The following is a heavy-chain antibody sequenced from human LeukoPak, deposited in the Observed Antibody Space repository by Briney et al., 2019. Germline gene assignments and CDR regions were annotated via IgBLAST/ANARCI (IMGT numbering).Heavy chain of an antibody. J-gene: IGHJ4*02. D-gene: IGHD3-16*01. V-gene: IGHV3-49*04. CDR3: TRASVVGVTGLPDY. CDR2: IRNKAYGATP. CDR1: GFTFGDYA. Sequence: GGSLRLSCTASGFTFGDYAMTWVRQAPGKGLEWVGFIRNKAYGATPEYAASLKGRSTTTRDDSNSIAYLQMNSLKTEDTAVYYCTRASVVGVTGLPDYWGQGTLVTVSS.